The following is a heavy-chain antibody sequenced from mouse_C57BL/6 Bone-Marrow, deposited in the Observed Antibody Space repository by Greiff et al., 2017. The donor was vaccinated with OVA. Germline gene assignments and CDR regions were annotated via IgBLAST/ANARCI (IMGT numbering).Heavy chain of an antibody. CDR2: ISSGGDYI. CDR3: TRLLDAMDY. CDR1: GFTFSSYA. J-gene: IGHJ4*01. V-gene: IGHV5-9-1*02. Sequence: EVKLMESGEGLVKPGGSLKLSCAASGFTFSSYAMSWVRQTPEKRLEWVAYISSGGDYIYCADTVKGRFTISRDNARNTLYLQMSSLKSEDTAMYYCTRLLDAMDYWGQGTSVTVSS. D-gene: IGHD2-1*01.